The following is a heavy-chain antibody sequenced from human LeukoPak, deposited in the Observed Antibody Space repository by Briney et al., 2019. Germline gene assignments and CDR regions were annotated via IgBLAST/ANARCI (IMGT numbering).Heavy chain of an antibody. CDR2: IKQDESEK. V-gene: IGHV3-7*01. D-gene: IGHD2-2*01. CDR3: ARALDSSSSRYQAFEE. J-gene: IGHJ4*02. Sequence: PGGSLRLSCAASGLSFSTYDMTWVRQAPGKGLEWVANIKQDESEKYYVDSVKGRFTISRDNAKSSLYLQMNSLRAEDTAVYYCARALDSSSSRYQAFEEWGQGTLVTVSS. CDR1: GLSFSTYD.